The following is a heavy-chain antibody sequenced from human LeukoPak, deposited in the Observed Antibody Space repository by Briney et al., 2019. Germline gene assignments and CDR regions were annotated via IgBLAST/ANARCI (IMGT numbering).Heavy chain of an antibody. J-gene: IGHJ4*02. CDR2: IYYSGST. V-gene: IGHV4-59*01. Sequence: SETLSLTCTVSGGSTSSYYWSWIRQPPGKGLEWIGYIYYSGSTNYNPSLKSRVTISVDTSKNQFSLKLSSVTAADTAVYYCARDYRGSGSYYYWGLGTLVTVSS. D-gene: IGHD3-10*01. CDR1: GGSTSSYY. CDR3: ARDYRGSGSYYY.